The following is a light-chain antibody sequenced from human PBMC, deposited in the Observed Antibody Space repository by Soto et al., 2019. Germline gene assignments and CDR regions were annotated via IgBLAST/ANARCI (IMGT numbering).Light chain of an antibody. CDR3: SSFAGFNNFYV. CDR2: GVT. CDR1: SSDVGGYNY. V-gene: IGLV2-14*01. Sequence: QSALTQPASVSGSPGQSITISCSGSSSDVGGYNYVSWYQQHPGRAPKLMIYGVTNRPSGVSNRFSGSKSGNTASLTVSGLQAEDEADYYCSSFAGFNNFYVFGTGTKLTVL. J-gene: IGLJ1*01.